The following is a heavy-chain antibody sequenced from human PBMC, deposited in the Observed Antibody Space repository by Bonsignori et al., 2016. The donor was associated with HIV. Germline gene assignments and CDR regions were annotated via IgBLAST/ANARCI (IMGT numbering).Heavy chain of an antibody. V-gene: IGHV3-23*01. CDR1: GFTFSGYA. CDR3: AKETEYSSSAIDY. D-gene: IGHD6-6*01. Sequence: EVQLLESGGGLVQPGGSLRLSCAASGFTFSGYAMSWVRQAPGKGLEWISSISTSGRSTYYADSVKGRFTVSRDSSKNTVSLQMNSLRGEDTAVYFCAKETEYSSSAIDYWGQGTLVT. J-gene: IGHJ4*02. CDR2: ISTSGRST.